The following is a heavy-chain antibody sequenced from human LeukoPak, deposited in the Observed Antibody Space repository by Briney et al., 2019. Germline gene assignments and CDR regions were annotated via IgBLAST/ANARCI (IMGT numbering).Heavy chain of an antibody. CDR3: ARHWGNVYYFDY. Sequence: KPGGSLRLSCAASGFTFSSYSMNSVRQAPRKWLEWVSSISNSSSYIYYADSVTGRFTISRDNAKNSLYLQMNSLRAEDTAVYYCARHWGNVYYFDYWGQGTLVTVSS. CDR2: ISNSSSYI. CDR1: GFTFSSYS. J-gene: IGHJ4*02. D-gene: IGHD7-27*01. V-gene: IGHV3-21*01.